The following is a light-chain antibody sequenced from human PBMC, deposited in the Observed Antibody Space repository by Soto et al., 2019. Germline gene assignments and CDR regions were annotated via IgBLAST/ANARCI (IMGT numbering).Light chain of an antibody. CDR2: DNS. CDR3: QSYDSSLSTVV. V-gene: IGLV1-40*01. CDR1: SSNIGAGYD. Sequence: QSVLTQPPSVSGAPGQRVTISRTGSSSNIGAGYDVHWYQQLPGTAPKLLIYDNSNRPSGVPDRFSGSKSGTSASLAITGLQAEDEADYYCQSYDSSLSTVVFGGGTKLTVL. J-gene: IGLJ2*01.